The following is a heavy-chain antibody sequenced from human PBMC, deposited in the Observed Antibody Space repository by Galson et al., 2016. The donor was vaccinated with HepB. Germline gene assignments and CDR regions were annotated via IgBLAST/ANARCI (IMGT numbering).Heavy chain of an antibody. CDR2: TYYKSNWYY. D-gene: IGHD1-26*01. CDR1: GDSVSSNSAN. J-gene: IGHJ4*02. V-gene: IGHV6-1*01. Sequence: CAISGDSVSSNSANWHWIRQSPSRGLEWLGRTYYKSNWYYDYAVSVKSRITINPDTSKNQFSLQLNSVTPEDTTVYYCTRSSPFNTGTFDFLGQGTLVTVSS. CDR3: TRSSPFNTGTFDF.